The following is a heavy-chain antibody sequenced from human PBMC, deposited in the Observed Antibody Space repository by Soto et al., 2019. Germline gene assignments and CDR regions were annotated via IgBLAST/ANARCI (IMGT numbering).Heavy chain of an antibody. CDR1: GFSLSTRDVG. CDR3: PHWMGGVASF. Sequence: QITLNESGPTLVKPTQTLTLTCTFSGFSLSTRDVGVGWIRQPPGEALEWLGVVYWDDSKTYSPSLESRLTITKDTSKNQVVLRMTKMDPLHTATYYCPHWMGGVASFWGQGTLVTVSS. V-gene: IGHV2-5*02. CDR2: VYWDDSK. D-gene: IGHD2-2*01. J-gene: IGHJ4*02.